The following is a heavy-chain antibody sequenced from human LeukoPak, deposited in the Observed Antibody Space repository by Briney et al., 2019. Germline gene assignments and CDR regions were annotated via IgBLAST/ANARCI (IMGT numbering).Heavy chain of an antibody. Sequence: GGSLRLSCAASGFTVSSNYMTWVRQAPGKGLEWVSVISSGGDTYYADSAKGRFTIPRDSSKNTLSLQMNNLRGEDTAVYYCAGVRTGAFDIWGQGTMVTVSS. J-gene: IGHJ3*02. CDR2: ISSGGDT. V-gene: IGHV3-66*01. CDR1: GFTVSSNY. CDR3: AGVRTGAFDI.